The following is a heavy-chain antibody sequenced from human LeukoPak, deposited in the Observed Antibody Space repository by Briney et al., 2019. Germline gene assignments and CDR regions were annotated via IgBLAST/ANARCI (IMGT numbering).Heavy chain of an antibody. J-gene: IGHJ6*02. Sequence: GASVKVSCKVFAYILSSYGISWVRQAPGQGLEWMGWVSAYDGHTNYAQKLQGRVTMTTDTATRTAYMELRSLKSDDTAVYYCARHHGELRFFYYGMDVWGQGTTVTVSS. CDR3: ARHHGELRFFYYGMDV. CDR2: VSAYDGHT. D-gene: IGHD1-26*01. CDR1: AYILSSYG. V-gene: IGHV1-18*01.